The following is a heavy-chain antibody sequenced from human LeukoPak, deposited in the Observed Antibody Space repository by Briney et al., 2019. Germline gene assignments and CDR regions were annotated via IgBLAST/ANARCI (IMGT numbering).Heavy chain of an antibody. CDR1: GGSISSYY. CDR3: ARSLRITIFGVAPGAFDI. D-gene: IGHD3-3*01. Sequence: SETLSLTCTVSGGSISSYYWGWIRQPPGKGLEWIGYIYYSGSTNYNPSLKSRVTISVDTSKNQFSLKLSSVTAADTAVYYCARSLRITIFGVAPGAFDIWGQGTMVTVSS. V-gene: IGHV4-59*01. CDR2: IYYSGST. J-gene: IGHJ3*02.